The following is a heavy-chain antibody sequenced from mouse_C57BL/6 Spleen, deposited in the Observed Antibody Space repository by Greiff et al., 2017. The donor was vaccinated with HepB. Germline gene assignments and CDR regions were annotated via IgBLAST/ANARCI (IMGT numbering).Heavy chain of an antibody. CDR1: GFTFRSYG. Sequence: EVKVEESGGDLVKPGGSLKLSCAASGFTFRSYGMSWVRQTPDKRLEWVATISSGGSYTYYPDSVKGRFTISRDNAKNTLYLQMSSLKSEDTAMYYCARHSDSSGYPYYAMDYWGQGTSVTVSS. CDR2: ISSGGSYT. V-gene: IGHV5-6*02. D-gene: IGHD3-2*02. CDR3: ARHSDSSGYPYYAMDY. J-gene: IGHJ4*01.